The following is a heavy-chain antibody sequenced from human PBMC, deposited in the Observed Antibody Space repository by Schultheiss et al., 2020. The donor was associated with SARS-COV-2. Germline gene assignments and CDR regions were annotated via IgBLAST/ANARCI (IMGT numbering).Heavy chain of an antibody. J-gene: IGHJ5*02. Sequence: SETLSLTCTVSGGSISSGDYYWSWIRQPPGKGLEWIGYIYYSGSTYYNPSLKSRVTISVDTSKNQFSLKLSSVTAADTAVYYCARDFTRWRYNWFDPWGQGTLVTVSS. V-gene: IGHV4-30-4*01. D-gene: IGHD3-3*01. CDR3: ARDFTRWRYNWFDP. CDR1: GGSISSGDYY. CDR2: IYYSGST.